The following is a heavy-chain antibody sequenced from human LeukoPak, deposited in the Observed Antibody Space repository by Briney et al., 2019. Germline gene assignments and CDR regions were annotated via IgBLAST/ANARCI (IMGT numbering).Heavy chain of an antibody. CDR3: ASGMLGTFWYFDL. CDR1: EFSFNNYW. J-gene: IGHJ2*01. D-gene: IGHD3-10*02. V-gene: IGHV3-7*01. CDR2: IKEDGGEK. Sequence: GGSLRLSCAASEFSFNNYWMMWVRQAPGKGLEWVANIKEDGGEKYYMDSVKGRFTISRDNAKNSLYLQMNSLRVDDTAIYYCASGMLGTFWYFDLWGRGTLVTVSS.